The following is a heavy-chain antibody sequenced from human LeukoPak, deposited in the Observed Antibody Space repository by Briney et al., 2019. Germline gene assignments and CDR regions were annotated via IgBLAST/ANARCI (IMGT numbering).Heavy chain of an antibody. CDR1: GFTVSSNY. CDR2: IYSGGST. Sequence: GGSLRPSCAASGFTVSSNYMSWVRQAPGKGLEWVSVIYSGGSTYYADSVKGRFTISTDNSRNTLYLQMNSLRAEDTAVYYCARDGYSSGYFDFWGQGTLVTVSS. J-gene: IGHJ4*02. V-gene: IGHV3-53*01. D-gene: IGHD3-22*01. CDR3: ARDGYSSGYFDF.